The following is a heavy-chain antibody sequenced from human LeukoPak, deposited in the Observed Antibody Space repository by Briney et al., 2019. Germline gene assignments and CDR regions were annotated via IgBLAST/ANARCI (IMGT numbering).Heavy chain of an antibody. CDR3: ARDFFFDIVVVPAAIAGVDY. CDR1: GFIFSNYW. CDR2: IQSDGSGT. V-gene: IGHV3-74*03. J-gene: IGHJ4*02. D-gene: IGHD2-2*02. Sequence: GGSLRLPCTASGFIFSNYWMQWVRQAPGKGLVWGSLIQSDGSGTTYTDSMKGRFTISRDNAKNTLYLQMNSLTAEDTAVYYCARDFFFDIVVVPAAIAGVDYWGQGTLVTVSS.